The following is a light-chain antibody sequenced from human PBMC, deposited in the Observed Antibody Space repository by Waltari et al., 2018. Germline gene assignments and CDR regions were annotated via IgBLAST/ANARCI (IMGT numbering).Light chain of an antibody. CDR3: AAWDDSLSGPV. CDR2: SNN. CDR1: SSNIESNY. J-gene: IGLJ2*01. V-gene: IGLV1-47*02. Sequence: QSVLTQPPSASETPGQMVTISCSGSSSNIESNYVYWYQQIPGTAPKLLIYSNNERPSGVPDRFSGAKSGTSASLAISGLRSEDEADYYCAAWDDSLSGPVFGGGTKLTVL.